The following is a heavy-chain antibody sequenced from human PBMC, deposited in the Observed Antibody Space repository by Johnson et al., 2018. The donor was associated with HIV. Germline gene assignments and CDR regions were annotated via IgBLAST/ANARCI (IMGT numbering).Heavy chain of an antibody. Sequence: QMLLVESGGGVVQPGRSLRLSCAASGFTFTTYAMHWVRQAPGKGLEWVAVISYDGSNKYYADSVKGRFTISRDNSKNTLYLQMNSLRAEDTAVYYCAKVGPANDALGAGDAFDIWGQGTMVTVSS. D-gene: IGHD2-15*01. J-gene: IGHJ3*02. CDR1: GFTFTTYA. CDR2: ISYDGSNK. V-gene: IGHV3-30*04. CDR3: AKVGPANDALGAGDAFDI.